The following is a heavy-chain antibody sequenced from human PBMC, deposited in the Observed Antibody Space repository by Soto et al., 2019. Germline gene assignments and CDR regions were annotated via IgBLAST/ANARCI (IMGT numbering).Heavy chain of an antibody. Sequence: GGSLRLSCAASGFTFGTYNMNWVRQAPGKGLEWLSYITTTGKTIYYADSFKGRFAISRDNAKNSLYLQMNSLRAEDTAVYYCARDHDWSFDYWGQGTLVTVSS. CDR1: GFTFGTYN. D-gene: IGHD3-9*01. V-gene: IGHV3-48*01. CDR2: ITTTGKTI. CDR3: ARDHDWSFDY. J-gene: IGHJ4*02.